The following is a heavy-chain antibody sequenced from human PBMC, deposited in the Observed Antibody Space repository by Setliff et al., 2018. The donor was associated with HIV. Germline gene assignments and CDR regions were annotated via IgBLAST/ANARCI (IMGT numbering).Heavy chain of an antibody. CDR2: IYTSGST. CDR3: ARGGSYDTFDY. V-gene: IGHV4-4*07. J-gene: IGHJ4*02. CDR1: GGSITSSY. D-gene: IGHD3-22*01. Sequence: KTSETLSLTCTVSGGSITSSYWSWIRQPAGKGLEWIGRIYTSGSTNYNPSLKSRVTMSIDTSKKQFSLKLASVTAADTAVYYCARGGSYDTFDYWGQGTLVTV.